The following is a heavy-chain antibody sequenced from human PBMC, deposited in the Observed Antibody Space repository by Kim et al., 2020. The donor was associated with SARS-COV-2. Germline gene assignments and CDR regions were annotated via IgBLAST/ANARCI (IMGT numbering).Heavy chain of an antibody. Sequence: GGSLRLSCAASGFTFSSYSMDWVRQAPGKGLEWVSSISSSSSYIYYADSVKGRFTISRDNAKNSLYLQMNSLRAEDTAVYYCARARLEWLLGVDYWGQGTLVTVSS. CDR3: ARARLEWLLGVDY. V-gene: IGHV3-21*01. CDR2: ISSSSSYI. CDR1: GFTFSSYS. J-gene: IGHJ4*02. D-gene: IGHD3-3*01.